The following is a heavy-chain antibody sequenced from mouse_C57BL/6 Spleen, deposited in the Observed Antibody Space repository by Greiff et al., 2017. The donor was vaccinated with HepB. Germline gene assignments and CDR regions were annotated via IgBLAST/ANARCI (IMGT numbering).Heavy chain of an antibody. D-gene: IGHD2-2*01. CDR1: GFTFSSYA. Sequence: EVQRVESGEGLVKPGGSLKLSCAASGFTFSSYAMSWVRQTPEKRLEWVAYISSGGDYIYYADTVKGRFTISRDNARNTLYLQMSSLKSEDTAMYYCTRGSYGYDPAWFAYWGQGTLVTVSA. J-gene: IGHJ3*01. V-gene: IGHV5-9-1*02. CDR2: ISSGGDYI. CDR3: TRGSYGYDPAWFAY.